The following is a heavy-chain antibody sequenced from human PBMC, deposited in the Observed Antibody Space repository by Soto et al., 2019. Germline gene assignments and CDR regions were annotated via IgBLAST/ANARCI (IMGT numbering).Heavy chain of an antibody. Sequence: ASVKVSCKASGYTFTSYYMHWVRQAPGQGLEWMGIINPSGGSTSYAQKFQGRVTMTRDTSTSTVYMELSSLRSEDTAVYYCARSFHYYGSGSYSSAFDIWGQGTMVTVSS. J-gene: IGHJ3*02. CDR2: INPSGGST. CDR3: ARSFHYYGSGSYSSAFDI. D-gene: IGHD3-10*01. CDR1: GYTFTSYY. V-gene: IGHV1-46*01.